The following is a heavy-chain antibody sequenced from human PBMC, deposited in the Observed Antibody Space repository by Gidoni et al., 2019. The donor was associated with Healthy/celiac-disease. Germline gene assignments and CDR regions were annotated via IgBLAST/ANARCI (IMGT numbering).Heavy chain of an antibody. Sequence: EVQLVESGGGFVQPGASLRLSCAASGFTFSSYDMHWVSQATGKGLEWVSAIGTAGDPYYPGSVKGRFTISRENAKNSLYLQMNSLRAGDTAVYYCARAGRGHKGAFDIWGQGTMVTVSS. J-gene: IGHJ3*02. CDR3: ARAGRGHKGAFDI. CDR2: IGTAGDP. V-gene: IGHV3-13*05. CDR1: GFTFSSYD.